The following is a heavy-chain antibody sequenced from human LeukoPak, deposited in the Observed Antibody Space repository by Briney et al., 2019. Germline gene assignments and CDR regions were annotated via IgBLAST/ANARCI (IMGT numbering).Heavy chain of an antibody. V-gene: IGHV7-4-1*02. Sequence: GASVKVSCKVSGYTLTELSMHWVRQAPGQGLEWMGWINTNTGNPTYAQGFTGRFVFSLDTSVSTAYLQISSLKAEDTAVYYCARVESTVTTFNYYYYMDVWGKGTTVTVSS. D-gene: IGHD4-17*01. CDR1: GYTLTELS. CDR2: INTNTGNP. CDR3: ARVESTVTTFNYYYYMDV. J-gene: IGHJ6*03.